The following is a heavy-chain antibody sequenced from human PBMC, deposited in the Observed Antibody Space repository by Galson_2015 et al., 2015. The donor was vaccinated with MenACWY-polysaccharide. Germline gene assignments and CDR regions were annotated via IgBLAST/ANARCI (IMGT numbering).Heavy chain of an antibody. Sequence: SLRLSCAASGFTFNTYGMHWVRQAPGKGLEWLAVIWYHGSTQYYADSVKGRFTISRDNSKNTLYLQMNSLRAEDTAVYYCAKDRHSSATDEDYWGQGTLVTVSS. CDR2: IWYHGSTQ. CDR3: AKDRHSSATDEDY. V-gene: IGHV3-33*06. D-gene: IGHD3-22*01. J-gene: IGHJ4*02. CDR1: GFTFNTYG.